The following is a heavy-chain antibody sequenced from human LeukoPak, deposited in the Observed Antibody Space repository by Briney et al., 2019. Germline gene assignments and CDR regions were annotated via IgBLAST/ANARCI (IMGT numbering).Heavy chain of an antibody. V-gene: IGHV4-30-2*01. D-gene: IGHD4-17*01. CDR2: IYHSGST. J-gene: IGHJ6*02. CDR1: GGSISSGGYS. Sequence: SQTLSLTCAVSGGSISSGGYSWSWIRQPPGKGLEWIGYIYHSGSTYYNPSLKSRVTISVDRSKNQFSLKLSSVTAADTAVYYCARGAPYYGDYEGPFEYYYYGMDVWGQGTTVTVSS. CDR3: ARGAPYYGDYEGPFEYYYYGMDV.